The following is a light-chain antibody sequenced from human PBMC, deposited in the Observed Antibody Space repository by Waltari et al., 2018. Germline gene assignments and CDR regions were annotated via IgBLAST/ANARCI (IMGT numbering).Light chain of an antibody. CDR1: QRVNDF. J-gene: IGKJ2*01. V-gene: IGKV1-39*01. Sequence: DIQMTQSPSSLSASVGDRVTITCRTSQRVNDFLTWYQQKPGRAPKVLIHLTSKLQNGVPSRFSARGSGTESTLTITNLQPEDCATYFCQQSYDAPFTFGQGTELAI. CDR3: QQSYDAPFT. CDR2: LTS.